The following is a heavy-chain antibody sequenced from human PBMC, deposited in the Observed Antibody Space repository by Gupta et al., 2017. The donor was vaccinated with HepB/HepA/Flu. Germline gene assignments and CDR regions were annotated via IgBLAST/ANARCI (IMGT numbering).Heavy chain of an antibody. CDR2: ISGSGGST. D-gene: IGHD3-10*01. CDR1: GFTFSNYA. CDR3: AKHGSGSYYVAFDY. V-gene: IGHV3-23*01. Sequence: EVQLLESGGGLVQPGGSLRLSCAASGFTFSNYAMSWVRQAPGKGLEWVSTISGSGGSTYYADSVKGRFTISRDNSKNTLYLQMNSLRAEDTAVYYCAKHGSGSYYVAFDYWGQGTLVTVSS. J-gene: IGHJ4*02.